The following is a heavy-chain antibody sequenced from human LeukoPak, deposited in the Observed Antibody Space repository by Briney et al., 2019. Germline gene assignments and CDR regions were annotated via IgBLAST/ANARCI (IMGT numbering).Heavy chain of an antibody. J-gene: IGHJ4*02. Sequence: SETLSPTCAVSGASLSSYDWSWIRQPPGKGLEWIGGIYNSGRTNDNPSLKSRVTISKDTSKNQVSLNLRSVTAADTAVYYCARGGSRFRQQVVPPSDAQNGYYFDFWGQGTLVTVSS. CDR1: GASLSSYD. CDR3: ARGGSRFRQQVVPPSDAQNGYYFDF. D-gene: IGHD6-13*01. V-gene: IGHV4-59*01. CDR2: IYNSGRT.